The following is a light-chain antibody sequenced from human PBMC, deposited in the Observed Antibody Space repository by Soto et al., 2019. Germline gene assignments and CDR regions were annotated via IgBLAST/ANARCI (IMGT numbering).Light chain of an antibody. CDR3: QQYGSSPRT. J-gene: IGKJ1*01. CDR2: GAS. CDR1: RGVSANY. V-gene: IGKV3-20*01. Sequence: ENLLTQSPGTLSLSPGEGATRSCRASRGVSANYLAWYQQKPGQAPTLLIYGASIRAAGIPDRFSGSGSGTDFTLTIRRLEPDDFAVYYCQQYGSSPRTFGQGTKVDIK.